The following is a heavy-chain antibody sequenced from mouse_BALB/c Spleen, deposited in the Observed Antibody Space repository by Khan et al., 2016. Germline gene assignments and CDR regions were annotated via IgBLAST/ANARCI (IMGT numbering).Heavy chain of an antibody. Sequence: QIQLVQSGPELKKPGETVKISCKASGYTFTNYGMNWVKQAPGKGLKWMGWINTYTGEPTYADDFKGRFAFSLETSASTAXLQINNLKNEDTATYFCARLGGNYDWFAYWGQGTLVTVSA. J-gene: IGHJ3*01. CDR1: GYTFTNYG. CDR3: ARLGGNYDWFAY. D-gene: IGHD2-1*01. CDR2: INTYTGEP. V-gene: IGHV9-3-1*01.